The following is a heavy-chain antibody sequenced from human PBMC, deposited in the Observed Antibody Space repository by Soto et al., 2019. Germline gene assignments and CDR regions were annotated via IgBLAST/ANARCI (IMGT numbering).Heavy chain of an antibody. J-gene: IGHJ4*02. CDR2: IYYSGST. CDR3: ARCMVRGVIIHTHYFDY. D-gene: IGHD3-10*01. CDR1: GGSISSYY. V-gene: IGHV4-59*01. Sequence: SETLSLTCTVSGGSISSYYWSWIRQPPGKGLEWIGYIYYSGSTNYNPSLKSRVTISVDTSKNQFSLNLSSVTAADTAVYYCARCMVRGVIIHTHYFDYWGQGTLVTVSS.